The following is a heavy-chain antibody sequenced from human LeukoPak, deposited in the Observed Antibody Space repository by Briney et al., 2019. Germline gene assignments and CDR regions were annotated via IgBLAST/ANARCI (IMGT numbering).Heavy chain of an antibody. D-gene: IGHD1-26*01. J-gene: IGHJ6*02. V-gene: IGHV4-34*01. CDR1: GGSFSGYY. CDR2: INHSGST. Sequence: SETLSLTCAVYGGSFSGYYWSWIRQPPGKGLEWIGEINHSGSTNYNPSLKSRVTISVDTSKNQFSLKLSSVTAADTAVYYCARGRVVGATSPSLVWGQGTTVTVSS. CDR3: ARGRVVGATSPSLV.